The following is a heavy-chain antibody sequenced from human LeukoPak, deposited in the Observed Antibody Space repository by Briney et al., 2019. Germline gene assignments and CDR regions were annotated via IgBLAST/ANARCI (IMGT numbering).Heavy chain of an antibody. V-gene: IGHV3-53*01. J-gene: IGHJ4*02. CDR1: GFTVSSNY. D-gene: IGHD3-22*01. CDR3: AKDHSNTAYHYDSSGHYYFDY. CDR2: IYSGGST. Sequence: GGSLRLSCAASGFTVSSNYMSWVRQAPGKGLEWVSVIYSGGSTYYADSVKGRFTISRDNSKNTLYLQMNSLRAEDTAVYYCAKDHSNTAYHYDSSGHYYFDYWGQGTLVTVSS.